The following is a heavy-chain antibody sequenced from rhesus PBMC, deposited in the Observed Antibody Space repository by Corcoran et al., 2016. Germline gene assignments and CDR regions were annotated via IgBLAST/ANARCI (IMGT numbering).Heavy chain of an antibody. V-gene: IGHV4-173*01. CDR3: ARGSSVLYNRFGV. CDR1: GGSLSSHY. CDR2: ISGSGGSN. Sequence: QLQLQESGPGLVKPSETLSLTCPVSGGSLSSHYLSWIRPPPGKGLEWIGRISGSGGSNDYNPSLKSRVTISTDTSKNQFSLKLTSVTAADTAVYYCARGSSVLYNRFGVWGAGVLVTVSS. D-gene: IGHD4-29*01. J-gene: IGHJ5-1*01.